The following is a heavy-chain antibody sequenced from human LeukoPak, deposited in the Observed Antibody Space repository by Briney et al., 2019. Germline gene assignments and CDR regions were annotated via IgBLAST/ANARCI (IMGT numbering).Heavy chain of an antibody. CDR3: ARSRSGSYYHFDY. CDR1: GYTFTSYY. D-gene: IGHD1-26*01. Sequence: ASVKVSCKASGYTFTSYYMHWVRQAPGQGLEWMGIINPSGGSTSYAQKFQGRVTMTRDTSISTAYMELSRLRSDDTAVYYCARSRSGSYYHFDYWGQGTLVTVSS. CDR2: INPSGGST. V-gene: IGHV1-46*01. J-gene: IGHJ4*02.